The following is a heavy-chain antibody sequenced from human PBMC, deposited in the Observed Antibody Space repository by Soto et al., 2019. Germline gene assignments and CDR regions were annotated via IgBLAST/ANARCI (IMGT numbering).Heavy chain of an antibody. CDR3: ARLTGIPYYFDF. Sequence: QVQLVQSGAEVKKPGSSVKVSCKASGDTFSNYAINWVRQAPGQGLEWMGGIIPIFRTANYAQKFQGRLTITEDESSSTTLMELSSLTSDDTAIYYCARLTGIPYYFDFWGQGTLVTVS. J-gene: IGHJ4*02. V-gene: IGHV1-69*12. CDR2: IIPIFRTA. D-gene: IGHD7-27*01. CDR1: GDTFSNYA.